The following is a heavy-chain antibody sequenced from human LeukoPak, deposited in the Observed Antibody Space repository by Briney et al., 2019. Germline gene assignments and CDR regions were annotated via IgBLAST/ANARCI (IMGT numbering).Heavy chain of an antibody. Sequence: GGSLRLSCAASGFTFSSYSMNWDRQAPGKGLEWVSSISSSSSYIYYADSVKGRFTISRDNAKSSLYLQMNSLRAEDTAVYYCARGPDILTGAEFNYWGQGTLVTVSS. V-gene: IGHV3-21*01. CDR3: ARGPDILTGAEFNY. CDR2: ISSSSSYI. D-gene: IGHD3-9*01. J-gene: IGHJ4*02. CDR1: GFTFSSYS.